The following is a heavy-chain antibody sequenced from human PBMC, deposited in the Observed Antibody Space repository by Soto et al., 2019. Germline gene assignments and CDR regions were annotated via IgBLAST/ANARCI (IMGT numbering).Heavy chain of an antibody. D-gene: IGHD4-17*01. Sequence: QVQLVQSGAEVKKPGSSVKVSCKASGGTFSSYTISWVRQAPGQGLEWMGRIIPILGIANYAQKFQGRVTITADKSTSTAYMELSSLRSEDTAVYYCARDGYYGDYSILGYFQHWGQGTLVTFSS. CDR2: IIPILGIA. CDR1: GGTFSSYT. J-gene: IGHJ1*01. V-gene: IGHV1-69*08. CDR3: ARDGYYGDYSILGYFQH.